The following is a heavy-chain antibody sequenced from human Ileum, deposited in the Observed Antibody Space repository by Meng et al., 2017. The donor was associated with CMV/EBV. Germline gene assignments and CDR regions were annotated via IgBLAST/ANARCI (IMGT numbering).Heavy chain of an antibody. D-gene: IGHD3-3*01. V-gene: IGHV4-59*12. J-gene: IGHJ6*02. CDR3: ARVWYDFWSGYYYGMDV. CDR2: IYYSGST. CDR1: GGSISSYY. Sequence: SETLSLTCTVSGGSISSYYWSWIRQPPGKGLEWIGYIYYSGSTNYNPSLKSRVTISLDTSKNQFSLKLTSVTAADTAVYYCARVWYDFWSGYYYGMDVWGQGTTVTVSS.